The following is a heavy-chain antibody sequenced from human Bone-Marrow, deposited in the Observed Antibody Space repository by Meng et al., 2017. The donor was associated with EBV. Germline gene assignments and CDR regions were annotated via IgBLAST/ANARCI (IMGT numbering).Heavy chain of an antibody. CDR2: INPNSGGT. J-gene: IGHJ4*02. Sequence: LVQSGAGVKHPGASVKVSCKASGYTSTGYYMHWVRQAPGQGLEWMGRINPNSGGTNYAQKFQGRVTMTRDTSISTAYMELSRLRSDDTAVYYCARVLGVIAAVPGYWGQGTLVTVSS. CDR3: ARVLGVIAAVPGY. D-gene: IGHD6-13*01. V-gene: IGHV1-2*06. CDR1: GYTSTGYY.